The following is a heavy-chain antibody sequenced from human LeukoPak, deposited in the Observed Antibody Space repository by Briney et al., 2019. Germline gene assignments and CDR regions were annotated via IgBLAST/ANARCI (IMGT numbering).Heavy chain of an antibody. D-gene: IGHD6-25*01. CDR1: AYSLTDHY. CDR2: ISPNTGGT. CDR3: AREVGSGTFDI. J-gene: IGHJ3*02. V-gene: IGHV1-2*02. Sequence: ASVKVSCRASAYSLTDHYVHWVRQAPGEGLEWMGWISPNTGGTIYAQKFQGRVTMTRDTSIITAYMELSKLRSDDTAFYYCAREVGSGTFDIWGPGTMVTVSS.